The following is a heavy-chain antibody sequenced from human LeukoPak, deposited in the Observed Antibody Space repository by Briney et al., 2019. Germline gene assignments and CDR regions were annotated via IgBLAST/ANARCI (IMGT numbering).Heavy chain of an antibody. CDR3: ARTHCEGDCFSAIRY. D-gene: IGHD2-21*02. Sequence: SETLSLTCTVSGGSISGYYWSWIRQPPGKGLEWIGYIYHSGSTDYNPSLKSRVTISVDTSKNEFSLKVRSVTAADTAVYFCARTHCEGDCFSAIRYWGQGTPVTVSS. CDR1: GGSISGYY. J-gene: IGHJ4*02. V-gene: IGHV4-59*12. CDR2: IYHSGST.